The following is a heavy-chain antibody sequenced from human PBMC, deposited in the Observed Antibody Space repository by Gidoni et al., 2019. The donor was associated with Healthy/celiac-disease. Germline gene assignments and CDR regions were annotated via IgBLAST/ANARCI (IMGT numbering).Heavy chain of an antibody. D-gene: IGHD2-15*01. V-gene: IGHV3-33*01. CDR1: GFTFSSYG. Sequence: QVQLVESGGGVVQPGRSLRLSCAASGFTFSSYGRHWVRQAPGKGLECVAVIWYDGSNKYYADSVKGRFTISRDNSKNTLYLQMNSLRAEDTAVYYCAREGDQSATGAFFDYWGQGTLVTVSS. CDR3: AREGDQSATGAFFDY. CDR2: IWYDGSNK. J-gene: IGHJ4*02.